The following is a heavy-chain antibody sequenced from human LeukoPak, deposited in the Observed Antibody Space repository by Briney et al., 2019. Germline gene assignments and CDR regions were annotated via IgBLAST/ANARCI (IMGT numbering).Heavy chain of an antibody. CDR3: AAGVEDYGSGRRGDYFDY. D-gene: IGHD3-10*01. CDR1: GYTLTELS. V-gene: IGHV1-24*01. Sequence: ASVKVSCKVSGYTLTELSMHWVRQAPGKGLEWMGGFDPEDGETIYAQKFQGRVTMTEDTSTDTAYMELSSLRSEDTAVYYCAAGVEDYGSGRRGDYFDYWGQGTLVTVSS. J-gene: IGHJ4*02. CDR2: FDPEDGET.